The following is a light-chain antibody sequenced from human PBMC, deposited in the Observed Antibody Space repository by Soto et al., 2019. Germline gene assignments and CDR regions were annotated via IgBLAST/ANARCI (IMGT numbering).Light chain of an antibody. CDR2: HAS. CDR3: QQYDNLPLT. CDR1: QDISNY. V-gene: IGKV1-33*01. Sequence: DIRMTQSPSSLSASVGDRVTITCQASQDISNYLNWYQQKPGKAPKVLIYHASNLETGVPSRFSGSGSGTDFTFTISSLQPEDIATYYCQQYDNLPLTFGGGTKVDIK. J-gene: IGKJ4*01.